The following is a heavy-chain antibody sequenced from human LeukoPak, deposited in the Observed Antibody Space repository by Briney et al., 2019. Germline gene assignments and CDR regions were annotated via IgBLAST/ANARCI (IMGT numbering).Heavy chain of an antibody. CDR3: AKDREYQLPAISYGMDV. Sequence: PGGSLRLSCAASGFTFSSYAMSWVRQAPGKGLEWVSAISGSGGSTYYADSVKGRFTISRDNSKNTLYLQMNSLRAEDTAVYYCAKDREYQLPAISYGMDVWGQGTTVTVSS. CDR2: ISGSGGST. V-gene: IGHV3-23*01. J-gene: IGHJ6*02. D-gene: IGHD2-2*01. CDR1: GFTFSSYA.